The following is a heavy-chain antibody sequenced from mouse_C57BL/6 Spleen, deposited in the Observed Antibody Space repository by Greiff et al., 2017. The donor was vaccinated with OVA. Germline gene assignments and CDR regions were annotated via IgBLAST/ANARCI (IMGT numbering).Heavy chain of an antibody. CDR2: IYPRSGNT. CDR3: ARIYYGNYEGYFDV. J-gene: IGHJ1*03. D-gene: IGHD2-1*01. Sequence: QVQLKESGAELARPGASVKLSCKASGYTFTSYGISWVKQRTGQGLEWIGEIYPRSGNTYYNEKFKGKATLTADKSSSTAYMELRSLTSEDSAVYFCARIYYGNYEGYFDVWGTGTTVTVSS. CDR1: GYTFTSYG. V-gene: IGHV1-81*01.